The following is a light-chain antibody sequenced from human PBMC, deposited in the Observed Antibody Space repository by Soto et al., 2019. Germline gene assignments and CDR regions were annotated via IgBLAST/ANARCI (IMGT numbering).Light chain of an antibody. CDR1: QAINSW. J-gene: IGKJ1*01. CDR3: QQANSFPRT. Sequence: DIQMTQSPSSVSASVGDRVTITCRASQAINSWLAWYQQKPGKAPKLLIYAASNLQTGVPSRFIGSGSGTDFTLTISSLQPEDVATYYCQQANSFPRTFGQGTKVEI. CDR2: AAS. V-gene: IGKV1D-12*01.